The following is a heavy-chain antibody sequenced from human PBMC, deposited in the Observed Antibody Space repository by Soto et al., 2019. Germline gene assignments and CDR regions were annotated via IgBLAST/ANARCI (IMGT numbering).Heavy chain of an antibody. CDR3: AKHLGAVAGTGY. J-gene: IGHJ4*02. V-gene: IGHV3-9*01. CDR2: ISWNSGSI. CDR1: GFTFDDYA. D-gene: IGHD6-19*01. Sequence: GGSLRLSCAASGFTFDDYAMHWVRQAPGKGLEWVSGISWNSGSIGYADSVKGRFTISRDNAKNSLYLQMNSLRAEDTALYYCAKHLGAVAGTGYWGQGTLVTVSS.